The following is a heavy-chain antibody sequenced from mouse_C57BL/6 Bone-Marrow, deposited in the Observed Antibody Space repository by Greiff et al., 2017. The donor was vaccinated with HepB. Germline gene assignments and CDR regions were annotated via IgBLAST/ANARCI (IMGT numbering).Heavy chain of an antibody. D-gene: IGHD1-1*01. CDR1: GYAFSSYW. J-gene: IGHJ2*01. CDR3: AREERYYGSSGAFDY. V-gene: IGHV1-80*01. Sequence: QVQLKESGAELVKPGASVKISCKASGYAFSSYWMNWVKQRPGKGLEWIGQIYPGDGDTNYNGKFKGKATLTADKSSSTAYMQLSSLTSEDSAVYFCAREERYYGSSGAFDYWGQGTTLTVSS. CDR2: IYPGDGDT.